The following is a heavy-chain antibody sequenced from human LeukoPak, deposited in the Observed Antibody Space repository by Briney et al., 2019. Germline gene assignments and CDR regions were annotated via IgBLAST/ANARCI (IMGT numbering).Heavy chain of an antibody. D-gene: IGHD6-19*01. Sequence: PSETLSLTCTVSGGSISSYYWSWIRQPPGKGLEWIGYIYYSGSTNYNPSLKSRVTISVDTSKNQFSLKLSSVTAADTAVYYCARAASSGSSTIDAFDIWGQGTMVTVSS. CDR1: GGSISSYY. CDR2: IYYSGST. V-gene: IGHV4-59*01. CDR3: ARAASSGSSTIDAFDI. J-gene: IGHJ3*02.